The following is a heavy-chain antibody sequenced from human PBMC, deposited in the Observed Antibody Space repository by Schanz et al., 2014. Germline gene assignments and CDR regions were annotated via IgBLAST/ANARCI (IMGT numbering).Heavy chain of an antibody. V-gene: IGHV3-66*01. CDR3: ARDEGRDGYNLAFDV. CDR1: GFTVSSNY. J-gene: IGHJ3*01. D-gene: IGHD5-12*01. CDR2: VYMSAAST. Sequence: EVQLVESGGGLVQPGGSLRLSCGVSGFTVSSNYMTWVRQAPGKGLEWVSTVYMSAASTRYADSVKGRFIISRDSSKNTLFLQMNSLRPEDTALYFCARDEGRDGYNLAFDVWGQGTLVTVSS.